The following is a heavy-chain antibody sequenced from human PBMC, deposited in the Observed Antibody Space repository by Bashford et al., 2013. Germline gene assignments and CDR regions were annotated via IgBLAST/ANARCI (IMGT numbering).Heavy chain of an antibody. V-gene: IGHV3-15*07. CDR3: ATSLLLPVGMILEI. D-gene: IGHD1-26*01. CDR2: SKTDGEAT. Sequence: VRQAPGKGLLWVSRSKTDGEATDYAAPVKGRFTISRDDSKNTLYLQMNSLKTEDTAVYYCATSLLLPVGMILEIWGQGTMVTVSS. J-gene: IGHJ3*02.